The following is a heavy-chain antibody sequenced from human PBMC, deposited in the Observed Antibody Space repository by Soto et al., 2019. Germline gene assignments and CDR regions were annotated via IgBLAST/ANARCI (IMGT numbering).Heavy chain of an antibody. V-gene: IGHV4-39*01. J-gene: IGHJ4*02. CDR1: GGSISYTGYY. Sequence: QLQLQESGPGLVKPSETLSLTCTVSGGSISYTGYYWGWIRQPPGKGLEWIVSLYYSGNTYYNPSPKSRLTITVDTSKNQFSLKLSSVTAADTAVYYCARQPRHDCTSTSCYTDSWGQGTLVTVSS. CDR2: LYYSGNT. D-gene: IGHD2-2*01. CDR3: ARQPRHDCTSTSCYTDS.